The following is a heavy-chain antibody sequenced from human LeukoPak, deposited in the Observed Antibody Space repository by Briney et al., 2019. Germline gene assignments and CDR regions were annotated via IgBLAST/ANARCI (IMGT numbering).Heavy chain of an antibody. J-gene: IGHJ4*02. CDR2: INHSGST. V-gene: IGHV4-34*01. CDR1: GGSFSGYS. CDR3: AREGGYLQLRYFDY. Sequence: PSETLSLTCAVSGGSFSGYSLSWIRQPPGKGLEWIGEINHSGSTNYNPSLKSRVTISVDTSKNQFSLRLISVTAADTAVYYCAREGGYLQLRYFDYWGQGTLVTVSS. D-gene: IGHD5-24*01.